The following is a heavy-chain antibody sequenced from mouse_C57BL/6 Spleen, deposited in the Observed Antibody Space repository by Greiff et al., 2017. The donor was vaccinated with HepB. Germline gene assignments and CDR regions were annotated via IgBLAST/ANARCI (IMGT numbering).Heavy chain of an antibody. V-gene: IGHV1-50*01. D-gene: IGHD2-10*01. J-gene: IGHJ4*01. CDR2: IDPSDSYT. CDR1: GYTFTSYW. Sequence: QVQLKQPGAELVKPGASVKLSCKASGYTFTSYWMQWVKQRPGQGLEWIGEIDPSDSYTNYNQKFKGKATLTVDTSSSTAYMQLSSLTSEDSAVYYCARRAYRLMDYWGQGTSVTVSS. CDR3: ARRAYRLMDY.